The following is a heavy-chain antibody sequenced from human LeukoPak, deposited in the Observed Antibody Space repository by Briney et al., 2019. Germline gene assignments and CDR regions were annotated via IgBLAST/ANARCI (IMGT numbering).Heavy chain of an antibody. J-gene: IGHJ4*02. D-gene: IGHD5-24*01. V-gene: IGHV3-30*02. Sequence: GGSLRLSCAASGFTFSSYGMHWVRKAPGRGLEWVAFIRYDGSNKYYADSVKGRFTISRDNSKNTLYLQMNSLRAEDTAVYYCAKDRDGYNHITFDYWGQGTLVTVSS. CDR1: GFTFSSYG. CDR3: AKDRDGYNHITFDY. CDR2: IRYDGSNK.